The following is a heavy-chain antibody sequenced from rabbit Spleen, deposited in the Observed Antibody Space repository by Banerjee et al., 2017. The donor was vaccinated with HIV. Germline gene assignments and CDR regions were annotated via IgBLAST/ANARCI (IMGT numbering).Heavy chain of an antibody. V-gene: IGHV1S45*01. J-gene: IGHJ6*01. CDR1: GFSFNNKAV. Sequence: QEQLVESGGGLVKPEGSLKLSCTASGFSFNNKAVMCWVRQAPGKGLECIACIYADSSGSTYYASWAKGRFTISKTSSTTVTLQMTRLTAADTATYFCARDTSSSFSSYGMDLWGPGTLAPS. CDR3: ARDTSSSFSSYGMDL. D-gene: IGHD1-1*01. CDR2: IYADSSGST.